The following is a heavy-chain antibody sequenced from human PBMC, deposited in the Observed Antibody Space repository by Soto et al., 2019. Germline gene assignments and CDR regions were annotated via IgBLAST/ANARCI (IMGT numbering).Heavy chain of an antibody. Sequence: PSETLSLTCAVSGGSISSGGYSWSWIRQPPGKGLEWIGYIYHSGSTYYNPSLKSRVTISVDRSKNQFSLKLSSVTAADTAVYYCARGGIYYYDSSAPAIDYWGQGTLVTVSS. V-gene: IGHV4-30-2*01. CDR1: GGSISSGGYS. J-gene: IGHJ4*02. CDR3: ARGGIYYYDSSAPAIDY. CDR2: IYHSGST. D-gene: IGHD3-22*01.